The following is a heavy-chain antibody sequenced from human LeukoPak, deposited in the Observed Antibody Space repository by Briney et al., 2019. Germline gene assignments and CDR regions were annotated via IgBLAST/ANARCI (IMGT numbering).Heavy chain of an antibody. Sequence: GGSLRLSCAASGFTFSSYEMNWVRQAPGKGLEWVSYISSSGSTIYYADSVKGRFTISRDNAKNSLYLQMSSLRAEDTAVYYCAREPTPDGDPHYYYGMDVWGKGTTVTVSS. J-gene: IGHJ6*04. CDR3: AREPTPDGDPHYYYGMDV. CDR1: GFTFSSYE. CDR2: ISSSGSTI. D-gene: IGHD4-17*01. V-gene: IGHV3-48*03.